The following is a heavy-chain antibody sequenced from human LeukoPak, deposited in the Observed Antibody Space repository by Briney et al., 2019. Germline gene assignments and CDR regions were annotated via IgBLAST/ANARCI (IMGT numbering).Heavy chain of an antibody. V-gene: IGHV3-30*04. CDR2: ISYDGSNK. D-gene: IGHD2-2*01. CDR1: GFTFSSYA. CDR3: ARDRREYQLLGVGYYYYYGMDV. Sequence: RGSLRLSCAASGFTFSSYAMHWVRQAPGKGLEWVAVISYDGSNKYYADSVKGRFTISRDNSKNTLYLQMNSLRAEDTAVYYCARDRREYQLLGVGYYYYYGMDVWGQGTTATVSS. J-gene: IGHJ6*02.